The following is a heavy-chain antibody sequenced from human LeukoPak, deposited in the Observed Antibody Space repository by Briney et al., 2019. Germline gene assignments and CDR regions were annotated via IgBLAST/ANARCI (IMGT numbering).Heavy chain of an antibody. J-gene: IGHJ4*02. CDR1: GFTFSHYG. Sequence: GGSLRLSCAGSGFTFSHYGIYWVRQAPGKGLEWVAVISYDGSNKYYADSVKGRFTISRDNSKNTLYLQMNSLRAEDTAVYYCARDSGIAAAGYFDYWGQGTLVTVSS. CDR3: ARDSGIAAAGYFDY. CDR2: ISYDGSNK. V-gene: IGHV3-30*19. D-gene: IGHD6-13*01.